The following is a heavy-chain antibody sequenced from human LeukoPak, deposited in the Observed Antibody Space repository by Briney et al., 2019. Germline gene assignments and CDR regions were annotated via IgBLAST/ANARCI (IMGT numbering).Heavy chain of an antibody. D-gene: IGHD4-11*01. CDR1: GYTFTGYY. Sequence: ASVKVSCKASGYTFTGYYIHWVRQAPGQGLEWMGWINPNSGVTNYAQRFQGTVTMTRDTSISTAYMELSRLRSDDTAVYYCAREGHTLTIDYSNPFDYWGQGALVTVSS. CDR2: INPNSGVT. CDR3: AREGHTLTIDYSNPFDY. V-gene: IGHV1-2*02. J-gene: IGHJ4*02.